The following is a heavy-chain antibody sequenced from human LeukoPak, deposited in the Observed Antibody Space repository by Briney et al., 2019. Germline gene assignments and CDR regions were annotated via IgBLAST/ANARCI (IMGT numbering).Heavy chain of an antibody. J-gene: IGHJ4*02. CDR3: AKDERSLGAPDY. Sequence: QPGGSLRLSCAASGFTFDDYTMHWVRQAPGKGLEWVSLISWDGGSTYYADSVKGRFTISRDNSKNSLYLQMNSLRTEDTALYYCAKDERSLGAPDYWGQGTLVTVSS. CDR1: GFTFDDYT. V-gene: IGHV3-43*01. CDR2: ISWDGGST. D-gene: IGHD1-26*01.